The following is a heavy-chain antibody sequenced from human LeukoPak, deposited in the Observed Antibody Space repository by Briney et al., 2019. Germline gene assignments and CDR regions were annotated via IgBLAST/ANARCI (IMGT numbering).Heavy chain of an antibody. CDR3: AELGITMIGGV. CDR1: GFTFSRSS. V-gene: IGHV3-48*04. D-gene: IGHD3-10*02. J-gene: IGHJ6*04. Sequence: GGSLRLSCTASGFTFSRSSMNWVRQAPGKGLEWVSYISSSGSTIYYADSVKGRFTISRDNAKNSLYLQMNSLRAEDTAVYYCAELGITMIGGVWGKGTTVTISS. CDR2: ISSSGSTI.